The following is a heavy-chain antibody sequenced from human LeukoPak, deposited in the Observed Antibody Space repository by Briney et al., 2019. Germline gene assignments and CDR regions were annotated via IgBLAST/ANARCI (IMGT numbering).Heavy chain of an antibody. CDR3: AKGRDFWSGYFPFDY. V-gene: IGHV3-23*01. D-gene: IGHD3-3*01. Sequence: PGGSLRLSCAASGFTVSSNYMSWVRQAPGKGLEWVSAISGSGGSTYYADSVKGRFTISRDNSKNTLYLQMNSLRAEDTAVYYCAKGRDFWSGYFPFDYWGQGTLVTVSS. CDR2: ISGSGGST. J-gene: IGHJ4*02. CDR1: GFTVSSNY.